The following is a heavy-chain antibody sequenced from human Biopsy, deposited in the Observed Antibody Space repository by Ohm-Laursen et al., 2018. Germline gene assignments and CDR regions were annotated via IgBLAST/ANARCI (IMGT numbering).Heavy chain of an antibody. D-gene: IGHD2/OR15-2a*01. CDR3: ARATNSTGWPYYYFYGMDV. V-gene: IGHV4-59*07. Sequence: SDTLSLTCTASGGSISSDYWSWIRQTPGKGLEWIGYIYYSGRTNYNPSLKSRVTISVDTSKNQFSLRLNSVTAADTAVYYCARATNSTGWPYYYFYGMDVWGQGTTVTVSS. J-gene: IGHJ6*02. CDR2: IYYSGRT. CDR1: GGSISSDY.